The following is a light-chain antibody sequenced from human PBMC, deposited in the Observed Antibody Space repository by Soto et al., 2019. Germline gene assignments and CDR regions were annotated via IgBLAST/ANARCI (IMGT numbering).Light chain of an antibody. CDR1: QSISIW. Sequence: DIQMTQSPSTLSASVGDRVTITCRARQSISIWLAWYQQKPGKAPKLLIHDASILESGVPSRFSGSGSGTEFTLTSSSLQPDDFATYYCQQYNTYRTFGQGTKVEIK. J-gene: IGKJ1*01. CDR3: QQYNTYRT. V-gene: IGKV1-5*01. CDR2: DAS.